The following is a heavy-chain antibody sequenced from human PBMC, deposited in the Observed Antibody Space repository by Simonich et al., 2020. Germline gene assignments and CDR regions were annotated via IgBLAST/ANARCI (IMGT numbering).Heavy chain of an antibody. Sequence: QVQLVESGGGVVQPGRSLRLSCAASGFTFSSYAMHWVRQAPGKGREWVAVISNDGSKKYYADSVKGRFTISRDNSKNTLYLQMNSLRAEDTAVYYCARDRNWGWFDPWGQGTLVTVSS. J-gene: IGHJ5*02. CDR3: ARDRNWGWFDP. CDR2: ISNDGSKK. CDR1: GFTFSSYA. V-gene: IGHV3-30*07. D-gene: IGHD7-27*01.